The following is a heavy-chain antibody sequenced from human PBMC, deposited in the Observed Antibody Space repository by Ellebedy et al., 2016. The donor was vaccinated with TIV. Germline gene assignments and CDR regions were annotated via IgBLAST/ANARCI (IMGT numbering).Heavy chain of an antibody. D-gene: IGHD5-18*01. CDR1: GFSFSSYA. V-gene: IGHV3-23*01. Sequence: GESLKISCAASGFSFSSYAMNLVRQAPGKGLEWVSGIVGRGGSRYADSVKGRFTISRDNSKSTLDLQMSSLRAEDTAVYYCAKDRTPGDGYWVFDFWGQGTLVTVST. CDR2: IVGRGGSR. CDR3: AKDRTPGDGYWVFDF. J-gene: IGHJ4*02.